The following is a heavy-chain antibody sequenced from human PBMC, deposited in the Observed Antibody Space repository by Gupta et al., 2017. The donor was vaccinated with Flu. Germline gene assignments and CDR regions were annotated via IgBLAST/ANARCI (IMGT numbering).Heavy chain of an antibody. D-gene: IGHD2-8*02. CDR1: GFSLGDYS. V-gene: IGHV3-21*02. J-gene: IGHJ4*02. CDR3: ARGRDGFKYWTH. CDR2: LSSSSSHL. Sequence: EGRLEESGGGLVKPGGSVRLSCQGSGFSLGDYSIIWVRQAPGKGLEWVSSLSSSSSHLNYADAVEGRFTFSPDNSRNAEFLQMLRLRVEDSAVYDCARGRDGFKYWTHWGRGALGTVSS.